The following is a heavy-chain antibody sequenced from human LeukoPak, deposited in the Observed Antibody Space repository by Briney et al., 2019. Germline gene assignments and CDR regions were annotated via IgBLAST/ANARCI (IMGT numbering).Heavy chain of an antibody. D-gene: IGHD4-17*01. Sequence: ASVKVSCRASGYTFTHSDINWVRQATGQGLEWMGWMNPKSGYTGYAQKFQGRVTITRDTSISTAYMELRGLRSEDTAVYYCARVNGDIDYWGQGTLVTVSS. J-gene: IGHJ4*02. V-gene: IGHV1-8*03. CDR1: GYTFTHSD. CDR2: MNPKSGYT. CDR3: ARVNGDIDY.